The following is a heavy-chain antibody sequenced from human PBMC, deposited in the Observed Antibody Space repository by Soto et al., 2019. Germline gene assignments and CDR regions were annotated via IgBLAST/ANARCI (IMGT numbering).Heavy chain of an antibody. CDR3: ARDRGVAPPVAGNTHYYYYMDV. J-gene: IGHJ6*03. Sequence: QDQLVQSGAEVKKPGASVTVSCKASGYSFTNYGITWVRQAPGQGVEWMGWISGFNGNTHYAQKLHGRATMTTDASTSTAYMELRSLRSDDPAVYYCARDRGVAPPVAGNTHYYYYMDVWGKGTTVTVSS. CDR2: ISGFNGNT. D-gene: IGHD6-19*01. V-gene: IGHV1-18*01. CDR1: GYSFTNYG.